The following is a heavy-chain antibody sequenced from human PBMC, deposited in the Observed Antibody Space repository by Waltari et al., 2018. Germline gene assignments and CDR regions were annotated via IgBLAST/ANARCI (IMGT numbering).Heavy chain of an antibody. CDR1: GGSISSHY. V-gene: IGHV4-59*11. CDR2: IYYSGST. J-gene: IGHJ4*02. Sequence: QVQLQESGPGLVKPSETLSLTCTVSGGSISSHYWSWIRQPPGKGLEWIGYIYYSGSTNYNPSLKSRVTISVDTSKNQFSLKLSSVTAADTAVYYCARGTGNLDYWGQGTLVTVSS. CDR3: ARGTGNLDY.